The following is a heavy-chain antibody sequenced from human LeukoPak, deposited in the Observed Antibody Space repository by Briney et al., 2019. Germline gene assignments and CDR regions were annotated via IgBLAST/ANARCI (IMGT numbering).Heavy chain of an antibody. V-gene: IGHV4-59*02. D-gene: IGHD3-9*01. CDR3: ARMPDILTGLDL. Sequence: SETLSLTCSVSGGSVRNYYWNWIRQPPGKGLEWIAYIYYSGATNYNPSLKSRVTISVDTSKMQLSLKLSSVTTADTAVYYCARMPDILTGLDLWGQGALVSVFS. CDR1: GGSVRNYY. CDR2: IYYSGAT. J-gene: IGHJ5*02.